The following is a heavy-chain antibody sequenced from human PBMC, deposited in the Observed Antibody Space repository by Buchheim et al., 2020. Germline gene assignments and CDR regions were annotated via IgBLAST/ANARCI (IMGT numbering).Heavy chain of an antibody. J-gene: IGHJ4*02. V-gene: IGHV3-30-3*01. Sequence: QVQLVESGGDVVQPGRSLRLSCAASGFTFSSYAMHWVRQAPGKGLEWVAVISYDGSNKYYADSVKGRFTISRDNSKNTLYLQMNSLRAEDTAVYYCARVSYDSSGYFFDYWGQGTL. D-gene: IGHD3-22*01. CDR2: ISYDGSNK. CDR3: ARVSYDSSGYFFDY. CDR1: GFTFSSYA.